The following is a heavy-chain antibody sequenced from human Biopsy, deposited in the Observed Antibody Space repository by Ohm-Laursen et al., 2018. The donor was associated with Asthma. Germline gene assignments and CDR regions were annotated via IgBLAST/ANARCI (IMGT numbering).Heavy chain of an antibody. CDR2: VIPIYGTT. CDR1: GDILSSFG. V-gene: IGHV1-69*01. Sequence: GSSVKVSCKAHGDILSSFGIKWVRKAPGQGLEWMGGVIPIYGTTHNARKFQGRVTITADESTITAYMDLTSLRKEDTAVYYCARGGYYGYRRHHNGLDVWGQGTTVTVSS. CDR3: ARGGYYGYRRHHNGLDV. D-gene: IGHD1-26*01. J-gene: IGHJ6*02.